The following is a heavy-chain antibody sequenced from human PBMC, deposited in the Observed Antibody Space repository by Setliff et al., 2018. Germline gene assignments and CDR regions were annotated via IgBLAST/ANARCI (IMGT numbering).Heavy chain of an antibody. J-gene: IGHJ6*03. Sequence: PSETLSLTCSVSGGSISSGSDYWTWIRQPAGKGLEWIGHIYTSGSTNYNPSLKSRVTMSVDASKNQLSLNLRSVTGADTAVYYCARAISGWYSAHYYYMDVWGKGTTVTVSS. D-gene: IGHD6-19*01. CDR2: IYTSGST. CDR1: GGSISSGSDY. CDR3: ARAISGWYSAHYYYMDV. V-gene: IGHV4-61*09.